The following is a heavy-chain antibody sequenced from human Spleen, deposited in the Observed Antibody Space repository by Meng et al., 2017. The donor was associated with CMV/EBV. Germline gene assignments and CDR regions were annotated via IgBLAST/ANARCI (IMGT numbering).Heavy chain of an antibody. J-gene: IGHJ4*02. Sequence: TSYDINWVRQATGQGLEWMGWMNPNSGNTGYAQKFKDRVTMTRNTSISTAYMELSSLRSEDTAVYYCARRITMVRGVIITDIYYFDYWGQGTLVTVSS. CDR2: MNPNSGNT. CDR1: TSYD. CDR3: ARRITMVRGVIITDIYYFDY. V-gene: IGHV1-8*01. D-gene: IGHD3-10*01.